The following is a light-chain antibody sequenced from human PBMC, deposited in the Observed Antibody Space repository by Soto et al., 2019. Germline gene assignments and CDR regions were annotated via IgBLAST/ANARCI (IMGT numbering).Light chain of an antibody. V-gene: IGLV1-36*01. J-gene: IGLJ3*02. CDR3: AAWADTLNGVV. CDR2: YDD. Sequence: QSVLTQPPSVSEAPRQRVTITCSGSSSNIGANAVNWYQQFPGKAPKLLIYYDDLLSSGVSDRFSASKSGTSASLAISGLQSEDEADYYCAAWADTLNGVVFGEGTKLTVL. CDR1: SSNIGANA.